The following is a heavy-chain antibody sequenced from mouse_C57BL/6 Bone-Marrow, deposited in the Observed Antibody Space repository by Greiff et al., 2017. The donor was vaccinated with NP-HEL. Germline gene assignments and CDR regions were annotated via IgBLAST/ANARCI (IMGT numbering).Heavy chain of an antibody. V-gene: IGHV1-39*01. J-gene: IGHJ2*01. Sequence: VQLLQSGPELVKPGASVKISCKASGYSFTDYNMNWVKQSNGKSLEWIGVINPNYGTTSYNQKFKGKATLTVDQSSSTAYMQLNSLTSEDSAVYYCAATVVATEGYYFDYWGQGTTLTVSS. D-gene: IGHD1-1*01. CDR3: AATVVATEGYYFDY. CDR2: INPNYGTT. CDR1: GYSFTDYN.